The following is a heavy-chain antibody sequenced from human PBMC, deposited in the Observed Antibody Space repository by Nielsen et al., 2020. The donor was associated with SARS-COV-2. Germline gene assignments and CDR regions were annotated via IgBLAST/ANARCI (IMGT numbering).Heavy chain of an antibody. CDR1: GFTVSDNS. CDR3: AGFRARAFEI. CDR2: IDRGGST. J-gene: IGHJ3*02. V-gene: IGHV3-53*01. Sequence: GESLKISCVASGFTVSDNSMSWVRQAPGKGLEWVSIIDRGGSTFYADSVKGRFTISRDNSKNTVYLQMNSLRAADTALYYCAGFRARAFEIWGQGTLVTVSS.